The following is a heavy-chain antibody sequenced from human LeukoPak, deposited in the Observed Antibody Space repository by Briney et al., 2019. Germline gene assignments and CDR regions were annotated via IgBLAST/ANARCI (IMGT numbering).Heavy chain of an antibody. CDR3: TTDSPYYYDSSYNAFDI. J-gene: IGHJ3*02. CDR2: IKSKTDGGTT. Sequence: GGSLRLSCAASGFPFSNAWMSWVRQAPGKGLEWVGRIKSKTDGGTTDYAAPVKGRFTISRDDSKNTLYLQMNSLKTEDTAVYYFTTDSPYYYDSSYNAFDIWGQGTMVTVFS. D-gene: IGHD3-22*01. CDR1: GFPFSNAW. V-gene: IGHV3-15*01.